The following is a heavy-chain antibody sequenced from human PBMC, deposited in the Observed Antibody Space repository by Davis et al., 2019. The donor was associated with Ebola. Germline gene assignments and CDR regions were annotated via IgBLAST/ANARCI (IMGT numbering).Heavy chain of an antibody. CDR1: GFTFSNYA. J-gene: IGHJ4*02. CDR3: ATCGFCISTSGVDY. CDR2: ISAVGYNT. Sequence: GESLKISCAASGFTFSNYAMSRVRQAPGKGPEWVSGISAVGYNTYHADSVRGRFTISRDNSKNTLYLQMNSLSGNDTAVYYCATCGFCISTSGVDYWGQGTLVSVSS. V-gene: IGHV3-23*01. D-gene: IGHD6-19*01.